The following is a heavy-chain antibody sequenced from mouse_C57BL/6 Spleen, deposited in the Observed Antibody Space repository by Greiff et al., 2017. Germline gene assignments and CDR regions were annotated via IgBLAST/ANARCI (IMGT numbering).Heavy chain of an antibody. D-gene: IGHD3-2*02. V-gene: IGHV1-80*01. CDR2: IYPGDGDT. CDR1: GYAFSSYC. J-gene: IGHJ2*01. CDR3: AREAAQATYFDY. Sequence: VQLQQSGAELVKPGASVKISCKASGYAFSSYCMHWVKQRPGKGLEWIGLIYPGDGDTKYNGKFKGKATLTADKSSSTAYMQLSSLTSEESAVYLCAREAAQATYFDYWGQGTTLTVSS.